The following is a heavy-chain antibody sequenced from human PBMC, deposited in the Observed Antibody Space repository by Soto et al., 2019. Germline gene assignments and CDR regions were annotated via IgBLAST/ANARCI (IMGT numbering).Heavy chain of an antibody. CDR2: ICGSGGKA. Sequence: GGSLRLSCAASGFSFGSYALSWVRQAPGKGLERVSTICGSGGKAFYADSVKGRFSISRDTSESTLYLQMNSLRADDTAMYYCARWSYLDSWGQGTRVTV. V-gene: IGHV3-23*01. CDR1: GFSFGSYA. J-gene: IGHJ1*01. D-gene: IGHD3-10*01. CDR3: ARWSYLDS.